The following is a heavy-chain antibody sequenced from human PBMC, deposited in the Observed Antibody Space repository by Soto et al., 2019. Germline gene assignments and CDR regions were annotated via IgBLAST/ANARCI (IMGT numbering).Heavy chain of an antibody. CDR2: ISPYNGNT. V-gene: IGHV1-18*01. D-gene: IGHD3-3*01. J-gene: IGHJ5*02. CDR1: GYTFNTYG. Sequence: QVQLVQSGAEVKRPGASVKVSCKASGYTFNTYGITWVRQAPGQGLEWLGWISPYNGNTKYAQNLQGRVTMTTDTSTDIVYMELRSLTSDDTAVYYCARDPDYDFWSGFLSPWGQGTLVTVSS. CDR3: ARDPDYDFWSGFLSP.